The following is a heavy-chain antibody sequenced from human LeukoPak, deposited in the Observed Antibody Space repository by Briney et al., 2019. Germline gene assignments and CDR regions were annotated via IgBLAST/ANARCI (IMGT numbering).Heavy chain of an antibody. CDR2: ISSNGGST. J-gene: IGHJ5*02. CDR3: VKDATGTRFDP. CDR1: GVPFRSYS. Sequence: GSPRPLSSALGVPFRSYSYHWGLQAPGEGVEYVSAISSNGGSTNYADSLKGRFTISRDNSKNTLYLQMSSLRAEDTAVYYCVKDATGTRFDPWGQGTLVTVSS. V-gene: IGHV3-64D*06. D-gene: IGHD1-1*01.